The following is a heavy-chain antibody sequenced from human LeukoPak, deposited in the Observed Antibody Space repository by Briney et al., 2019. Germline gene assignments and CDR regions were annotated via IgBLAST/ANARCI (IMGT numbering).Heavy chain of an antibody. Sequence: ASVKVSCKASGYTFTSYGISWVRQAPGQGLEWMGWISAYNSNTNYAQKLQGRVTMTTDTSTSTAYMELRSLRSDDTAVYYCARDPNYGQYYYYGMDVWGQGTTVTVSS. J-gene: IGHJ6*02. CDR3: ARDPNYGQYYYYGMDV. V-gene: IGHV1-18*01. CDR2: ISAYNSNT. CDR1: GYTFTSYG. D-gene: IGHD1-7*01.